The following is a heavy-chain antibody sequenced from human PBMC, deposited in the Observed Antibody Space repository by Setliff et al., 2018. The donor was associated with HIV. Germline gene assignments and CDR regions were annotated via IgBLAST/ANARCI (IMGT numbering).Heavy chain of an antibody. CDR3: ARHEPGWYALSGGRYFDY. V-gene: IGHV3-74*01. Sequence: GGSLRLSCAASGFNINRYWMHWVRQGPGKGLVWVSRIDYNAITTNYADSVKGRFTISRDNAKNSLYLEMNSLTAEDTAVYYCARHEPGWYALSGGRYFDYWGQGTLVTVSS. CDR2: IDYNAITT. J-gene: IGHJ4*02. CDR1: GFNINRYW. D-gene: IGHD6-19*01.